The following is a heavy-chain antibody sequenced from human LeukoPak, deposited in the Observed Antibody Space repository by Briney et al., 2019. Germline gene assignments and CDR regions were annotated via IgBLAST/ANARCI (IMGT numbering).Heavy chain of an antibody. CDR3: ARMGEQQSFDY. D-gene: IGHD3-16*01. J-gene: IGHJ4*02. CDR1: GGTFNTYA. CDR2: INPSSGST. Sequence: ASVKVSCKASGGTFNTYAIIWVRQAPGQGLDWMAIINPSSGSTSYAQQFQGRVTMTRDTSTSTVHMELSSLRSDDTAVYYCARMGEQQSFDYWGQGTLVTVSS. V-gene: IGHV1-46*02.